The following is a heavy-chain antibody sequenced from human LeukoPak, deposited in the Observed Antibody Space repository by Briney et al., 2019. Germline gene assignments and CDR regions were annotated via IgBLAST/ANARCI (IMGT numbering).Heavy chain of an antibody. CDR2: IYYSGST. CDR1: GGSISSYY. Sequence: SETLSLTCTVSGGSISSYYWSWIRQPPGKGLEWIGYIYYSGSTNYNPSLKSRVTISVDTPKNQFSLKLSSVTAADTAVYYCARTLKYYDFWSGYYTNYYYYGMDVWGQGTTVTVSS. D-gene: IGHD3-3*01. J-gene: IGHJ6*02. CDR3: ARTLKYYDFWSGYYTNYYYYGMDV. V-gene: IGHV4-59*01.